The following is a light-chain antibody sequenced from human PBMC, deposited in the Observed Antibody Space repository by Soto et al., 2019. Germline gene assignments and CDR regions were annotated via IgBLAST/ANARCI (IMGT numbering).Light chain of an antibody. CDR1: QSVSSSY. V-gene: IGKV3-20*01. Sequence: EIVLTQSPGTLSLSPGERATLSCRASQSVSSSYLAWYQQKPGQAPRLLIYAASSRATGIPDRFSGSGSGSDFTLTLSRLEPEDLAVYYCQQCDGSLSLTCG. CDR3: QQCDGSLSLT. CDR2: AAS. J-gene: IGKJ4*01.